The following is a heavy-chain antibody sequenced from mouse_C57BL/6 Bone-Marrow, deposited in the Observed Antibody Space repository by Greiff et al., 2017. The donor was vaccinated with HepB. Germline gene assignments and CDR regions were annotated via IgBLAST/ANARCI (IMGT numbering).Heavy chain of an antibody. D-gene: IGHD2-4*01. CDR2: IWWDDDK. Sequence: QVPLKVSGPGILQPSQSLSLSCSSSGFSLSTFGMGVGWIRQPSGKGLDWLAHIWWDDDKYYNPALKSPPTISKDTSKNQVFLKIAHVYTADTATYYCARIAHYDYGWFAYWGQGTLVTVSA. V-gene: IGHV8-8*01. J-gene: IGHJ3*01. CDR1: GFSLSTFGMG. CDR3: ARIAHYDYGWFAY.